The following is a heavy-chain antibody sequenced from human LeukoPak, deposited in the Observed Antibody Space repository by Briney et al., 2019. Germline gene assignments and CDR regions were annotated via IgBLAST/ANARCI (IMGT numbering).Heavy chain of an antibody. J-gene: IGHJ4*02. CDR1: GFTFSSYA. Sequence: HPGGSLRLSCAASGFTFSSYAMHWVRQAPGKGLEWVAVISYDGSNKYYADSVKGRFTISRDNSKNTLYLQMNSLRAEDTAVYYCARDRGTMIVVVTLDYWGQGTLVTASA. CDR3: ARDRGTMIVVVTLDY. D-gene: IGHD3-22*01. CDR2: ISYDGSNK. V-gene: IGHV3-30*04.